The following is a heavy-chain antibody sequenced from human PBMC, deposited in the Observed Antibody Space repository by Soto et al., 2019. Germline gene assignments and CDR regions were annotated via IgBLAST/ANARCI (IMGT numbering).Heavy chain of an antibody. CDR3: ARDQGSSYYDFWSGYPYDY. D-gene: IGHD3-3*01. CDR1: WYTFTSYG. J-gene: IGHJ4*02. Sequence: VASVKVSCTASWYTFTSYGISWVRQSPEQGLEWMGWIRAYNGNTKYAQKLQGRVNMTTDTSTSTAYMELRSLRSDDTAVYYCARDQGSSYYDFWSGYPYDYWGQGTLVTVSS. CDR2: IRAYNGNT. V-gene: IGHV1-18*04.